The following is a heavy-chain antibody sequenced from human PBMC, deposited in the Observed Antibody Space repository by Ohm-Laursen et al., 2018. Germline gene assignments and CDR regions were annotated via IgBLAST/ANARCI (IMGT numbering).Heavy chain of an antibody. Sequence: SLRLSCAASGSTFSSYAMSWVRQAPGKGLEWVSAISGSGGSTYYADSVKGRFTISRDNSKNTLYLQMNSLRAEDTAVYYCARDVVVVDATYLSYWGQGTLVTVSS. CDR3: ARDVVVVDATYLSY. V-gene: IGHV3-23*01. CDR2: ISGSGGST. J-gene: IGHJ4*02. D-gene: IGHD2-15*01. CDR1: GSTFSSYA.